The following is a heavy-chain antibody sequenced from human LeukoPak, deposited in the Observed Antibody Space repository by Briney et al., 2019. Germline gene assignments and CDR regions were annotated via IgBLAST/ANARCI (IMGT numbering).Heavy chain of an antibody. D-gene: IGHD3-10*01. Sequence: GGSLRLSCSASGFTLDDYAMHWVRQAPGKGLEWVSLITWGGGSTYYADSVEGRFTISRDNGKNSLYLKINTLRADDTPLYYCAKDMAAYYYASGNIDYWGQGTLVTVSS. CDR3: AKDMAAYYYASGNIDY. J-gene: IGHJ4*02. CDR1: GFTLDDYA. CDR2: ITWGGGST. V-gene: IGHV3-43D*03.